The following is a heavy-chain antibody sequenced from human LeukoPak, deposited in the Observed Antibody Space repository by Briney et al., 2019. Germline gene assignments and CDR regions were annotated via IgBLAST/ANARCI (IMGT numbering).Heavy chain of an antibody. V-gene: IGHV3-13*01. Sequence: GGSLRLSCAASGFTFSSYDMHWVRQATGKGLEWVSAIGTAGDTYYPGSVKGRFTISRENAKNSLYLQMNSLRAGDTAVYYCARASTRYSSGYYGNFDYWGQGTLVTVSS. CDR2: IGTAGDT. J-gene: IGHJ4*02. CDR3: ARASTRYSSGYYGNFDY. D-gene: IGHD3-22*01. CDR1: GFTFSSYD.